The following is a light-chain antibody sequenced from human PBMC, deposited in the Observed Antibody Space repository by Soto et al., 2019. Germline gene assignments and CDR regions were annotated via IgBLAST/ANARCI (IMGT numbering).Light chain of an antibody. Sequence: EIVKTQSPATLSVSPGERATLSCRASQSVSSNLAWYQQKPGQAPRLLIYGASTRATGIPARFSGSGSGTEFTLTLSSLQSEDFAVYYCQQYNNWPPTLGQGTKVEIK. CDR3: QQYNNWPPT. CDR1: QSVSSN. CDR2: GAS. J-gene: IGKJ1*01. V-gene: IGKV3-15*01.